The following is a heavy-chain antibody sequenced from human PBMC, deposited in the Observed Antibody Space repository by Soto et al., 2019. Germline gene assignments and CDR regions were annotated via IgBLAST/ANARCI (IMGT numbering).Heavy chain of an antibody. CDR2: INHSGST. CDR3: ARRAARLESGNNWLDP. CDR1: GGSFSGYY. Sequence: PSETLSLTCAVYGGSFSGYYWSWIRQPPGKGLEWIGEINHSGSTNYNPSLKSRVTISVDTSKNQFSLKLSSVTAADTAVYYCARRAARLESGNNWLDPWGQGTLVTVSS. V-gene: IGHV4-34*01. J-gene: IGHJ5*02. D-gene: IGHD6-6*01.